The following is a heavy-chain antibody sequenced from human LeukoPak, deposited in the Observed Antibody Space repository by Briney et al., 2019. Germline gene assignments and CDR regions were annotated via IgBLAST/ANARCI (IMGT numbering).Heavy chain of an antibody. J-gene: IGHJ4*02. V-gene: IGHV3-30-3*01. D-gene: IGHD3-22*01. CDR2: ISYDGSNK. Sequence: GGSLRLSCAASGFTFSSYAMHWVRQAPGKGLEWVAVISYDGSNKYYADSVKGRFTISRDNSKNTLYLQMNSLRAEDTAVYYCARSYDSSGQGAAFDYWGQETLVTVSS. CDR3: ARSYDSSGQGAAFDY. CDR1: GFTFSSYA.